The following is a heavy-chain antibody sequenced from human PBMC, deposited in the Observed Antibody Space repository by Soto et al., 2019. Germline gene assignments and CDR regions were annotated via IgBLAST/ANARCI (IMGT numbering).Heavy chain of an antibody. D-gene: IGHD6-13*01. CDR1: GASFSGYY. CDR3: ARAPRVATAGMDYYYYGMDV. Sequence: SETLSLTCAVYGASFSGYYWSWIRQPPGKGLEWIGEIDHSGGTKGNPSLESRVTISLDTSKNQFSLKLSSVTAADTAVYYCARAPRVATAGMDYYYYGMDVWGQGTTVTVSS. V-gene: IGHV4-34*01. CDR2: IDHSGGT. J-gene: IGHJ6*02.